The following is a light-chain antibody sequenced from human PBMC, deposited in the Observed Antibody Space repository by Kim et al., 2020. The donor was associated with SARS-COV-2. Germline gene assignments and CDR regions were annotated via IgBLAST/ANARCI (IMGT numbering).Light chain of an antibody. CDR1: RSNIGSNT. Sequence: GKRVTISCSGSRSNIGSNTVNWDQHLPGTAPKVLMYTDNERPSGVPDRFSGSKSGTSASLVISALQSEDEADYYCAAWDDSLSGRVFGGGTQLTVL. J-gene: IGLJ3*02. CDR3: AAWDDSLSGRV. V-gene: IGLV1-44*01. CDR2: TDN.